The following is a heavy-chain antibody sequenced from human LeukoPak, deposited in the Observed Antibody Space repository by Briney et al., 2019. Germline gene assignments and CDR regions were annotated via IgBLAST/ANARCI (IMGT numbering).Heavy chain of an antibody. D-gene: IGHD5-12*01. J-gene: IGHJ6*02. V-gene: IGHV1-2*02. Sequence: ASVKVSCKASGYTFTGYYMHWVRQAPGRGLEWMGWINPNSGGTNYAQKFQGRVTMTRDTSISTAYMELSRLRSDDTAVYYCARGGYPRSLYYYYGMDVWGQGTTVTVSS. CDR3: ARGGYPRSLYYYYGMDV. CDR2: INPNSGGT. CDR1: GYTFTGYY.